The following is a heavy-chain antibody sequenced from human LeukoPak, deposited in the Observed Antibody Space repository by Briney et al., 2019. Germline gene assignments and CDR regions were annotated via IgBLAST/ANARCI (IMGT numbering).Heavy chain of an antibody. CDR2: INHSGST. J-gene: IGHJ4*02. Sequence: SETLSLTCAVYGGSFSGYYWSWIRQPPGKGLEWIGEINHSGSTNYNPSLKSRVTISVDTSKNQFYLKLSSVTAADTAVYYCARGYCSSTSCYGFDYLGQGTLVTVSS. D-gene: IGHD2-2*01. CDR1: GGSFSGYY. CDR3: ARGYCSSTSCYGFDY. V-gene: IGHV4-34*01.